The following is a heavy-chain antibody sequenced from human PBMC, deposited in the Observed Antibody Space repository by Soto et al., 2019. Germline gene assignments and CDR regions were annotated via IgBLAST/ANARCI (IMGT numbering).Heavy chain of an antibody. J-gene: IGHJ4*02. D-gene: IGHD3-10*01. Sequence: GGSLSLSCAASGFTFSSYEMNWVRQAPGKGLEWVSYISSSGSTIYYADSVKGRFTISRDNAKNSLYLQMNSLRAEDTAVYYCARDRGHYYGSGSYGYWGQGTLVTVSS. CDR1: GFTFSSYE. CDR2: ISSSGSTI. V-gene: IGHV3-48*03. CDR3: ARDRGHYYGSGSYGY.